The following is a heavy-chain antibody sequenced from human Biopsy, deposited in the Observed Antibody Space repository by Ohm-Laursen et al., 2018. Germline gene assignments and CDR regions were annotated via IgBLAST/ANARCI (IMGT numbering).Heavy chain of an antibody. Sequence: GTLSLTCTVSDVSISTYYWSWIRQSPGGGLEWIAHIYYNGDTDYNPSLKSRVTISLDAPKNQFSLKMSAVTAADTAIYYCAREAIGVATTFDLWGQGTMVAVSS. CDR1: DVSISTYY. CDR2: IYYNGDT. J-gene: IGHJ3*01. V-gene: IGHV4-59*01. D-gene: IGHD5-12*01. CDR3: AREAIGVATTFDL.